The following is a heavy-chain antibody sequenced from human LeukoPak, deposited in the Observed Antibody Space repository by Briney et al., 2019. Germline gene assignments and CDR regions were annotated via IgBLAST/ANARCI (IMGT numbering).Heavy chain of an antibody. CDR1: GYTFIGYY. D-gene: IGHD3-22*01. CDR2: INPNSGGT. V-gene: IGHV1-2*02. Sequence: ASVKVSCKASGYTFIGYYMHWVRQAPGQGLEWMGWINPNSGGTNYAQKFQGRVTMTRDTSISTAYMELSRLRSDDTAVYYCARGTFTTPKNWFDPWGQGTLVTVSS. CDR3: ARGTFTTPKNWFDP. J-gene: IGHJ5*02.